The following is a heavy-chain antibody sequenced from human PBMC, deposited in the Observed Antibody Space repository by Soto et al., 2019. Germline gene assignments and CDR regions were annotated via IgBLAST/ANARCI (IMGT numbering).Heavy chain of an antibody. J-gene: IGHJ4*02. D-gene: IGHD6-19*01. CDR3: AKCAGSGWYPDY. V-gene: IGHV3-23*01. CDR2: ISGSGGNT. CDR1: GFTFSSYA. Sequence: EVQLLESAGGLVQPGGSLRLFCAASGFTFSSYAMRWVRQAPGKGLEWVSAISGSGGNTYYADSVKGRFTISRDNSKNTLFLQMNSLRAEDTAVYYCAKCAGSGWYPDYWGQGTLVTVSS.